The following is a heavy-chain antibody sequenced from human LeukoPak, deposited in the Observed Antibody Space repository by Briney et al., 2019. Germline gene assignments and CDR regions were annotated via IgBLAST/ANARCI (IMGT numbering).Heavy chain of an antibody. D-gene: IGHD3-10*01. CDR1: GFTFSSYA. CDR3: ARHGSITMVRGRLRYYYMDV. Sequence: GGSLRLSCAASGFTFSSYAMSWVRQAPGKGLEWVAFIRYDGSNKYYADSVKGRFTISRDNSKNTLYLQMNSLRAEDTAVYYCARHGSITMVRGRLRYYYMDVWGKGTTVTVSS. V-gene: IGHV3-33*08. J-gene: IGHJ6*03. CDR2: IRYDGSNK.